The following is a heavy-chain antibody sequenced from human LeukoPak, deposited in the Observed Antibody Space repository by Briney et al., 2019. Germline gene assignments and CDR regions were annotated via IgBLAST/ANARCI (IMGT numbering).Heavy chain of an antibody. CDR3: AGRPRSGMIDY. J-gene: IGHJ4*02. CDR2: IYSAGST. D-gene: IGHD4-17*01. CDR1: EFTVNNNY. V-gene: IGHV3-53*01. Sequence: PGGSLRLSCAASEFTVNNNYMSWVRQAPGKGLEWVSTIYSAGSTNYADSVKGRFTISRDNSKNTMYLQMNSLRAEDTAVYYSAGRPRSGMIDYWGQGTLVTVSS.